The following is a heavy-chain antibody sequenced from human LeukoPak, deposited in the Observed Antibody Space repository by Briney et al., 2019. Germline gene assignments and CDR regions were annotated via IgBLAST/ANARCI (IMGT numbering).Heavy chain of an antibody. CDR1: GFTFSDFN. Sequence: GGSLRHSCAASGFTFSDFNMNWVRQAPGKGLEWVASITFSGRTIRYADSVKGRFTISRDNAKNSLYLQINSLRDEDTAVYYCARPSGSLAFDVWGQGTTVTVSS. D-gene: IGHD1-26*01. J-gene: IGHJ3*01. CDR2: ITFSGRTI. CDR3: ARPSGSLAFDV. V-gene: IGHV3-48*02.